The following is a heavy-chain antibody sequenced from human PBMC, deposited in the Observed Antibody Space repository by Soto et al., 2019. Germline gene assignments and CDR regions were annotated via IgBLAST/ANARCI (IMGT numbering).Heavy chain of an antibody. D-gene: IGHD5-12*01. J-gene: IGHJ4*02. CDR2: ISSSSSYI. CDR3: AREDLVAIDY. Sequence: GGSLRLSCAASGFTFSSYSMNWVRQSPGKGLEWVSSISSSSSYIYYADSVKGRFTISRDNAKNSLYLQMNSLRAEDTAVYYCAREDLVAIDYWGQGTLVTVSS. CDR1: GFTFSSYS. V-gene: IGHV3-21*01.